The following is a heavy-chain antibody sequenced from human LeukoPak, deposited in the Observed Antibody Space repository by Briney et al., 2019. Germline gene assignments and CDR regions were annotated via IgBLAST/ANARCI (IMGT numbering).Heavy chain of an antibody. CDR1: GYTFTSYD. V-gene: IGHV1-8*01. D-gene: IGHD6-13*01. J-gene: IGHJ6*02. CDR2: MNLNSGNT. CDR3: ARGRSSSKLYGMDV. Sequence: GASVKVSFKASGYTFTSYDINWVRQATGQGLEWMGWMNLNSGNTGYAQKFQGRVTMTRNTSISTAYMELSSLRSEDTAVYYCARGRSSSKLYGMDVWGQGTTVTVSS.